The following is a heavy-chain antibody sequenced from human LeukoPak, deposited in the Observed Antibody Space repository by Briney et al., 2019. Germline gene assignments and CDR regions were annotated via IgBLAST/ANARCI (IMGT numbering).Heavy chain of an antibody. D-gene: IGHD3-16*01. CDR3: AREGSRGRDYLDY. V-gene: IGHV1-2*02. J-gene: IGHJ4*02. Sequence: ASVKVSCKASGYTFTGYYMHWVRQAPGQGLEWMGWINPNSGSTNYAQKFQGRVTMTRDTSISTAYMELRSLRSDDTAVYYCAREGSRGRDYLDYWGQGTLVTVSS. CDR1: GYTFTGYY. CDR2: INPNSGST.